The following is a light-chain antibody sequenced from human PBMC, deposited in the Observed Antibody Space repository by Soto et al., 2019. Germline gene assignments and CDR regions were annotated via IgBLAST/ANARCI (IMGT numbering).Light chain of an antibody. J-gene: IGKJ1*01. Sequence: DMQMTQSPSTLSASVGDGVTITCRASQSISDLLAWYQQKPGKAPKLLIYKASSLKSGVPSRFSGSGSGTEYTLTISSLQPDDFATYYCQQYNGYWTFGQGTKVEIK. CDR2: KAS. CDR1: QSISDL. V-gene: IGKV1-5*03. CDR3: QQYNGYWT.